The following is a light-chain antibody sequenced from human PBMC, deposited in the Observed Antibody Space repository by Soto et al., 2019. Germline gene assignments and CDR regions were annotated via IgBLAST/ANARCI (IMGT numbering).Light chain of an antibody. CDR2: DVS. J-gene: IGLJ1*01. Sequence: QSVLTQPASVSGSPGQSITMSCTGTSSDVGAYNYVSWFQQHPGKAPKLMLYDVSSRPSGVSDRFSASKSGNTASLTISGLQAEDEADYYSISYTTSSTYVFGTGTKLTVL. CDR1: SSDVGAYNY. CDR3: ISYTTSSTYV. V-gene: IGLV2-14*01.